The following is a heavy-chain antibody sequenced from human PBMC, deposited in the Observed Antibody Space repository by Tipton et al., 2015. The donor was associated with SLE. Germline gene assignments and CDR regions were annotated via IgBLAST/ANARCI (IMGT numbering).Heavy chain of an antibody. CDR1: GGSISSYY. V-gene: IGHV4-59*01. J-gene: IGHJ4*02. CDR2: IYYSRST. CDR3: ASGCGGDCYLYFDY. Sequence: TLSLTCTVSGGSISSYYWSWIRQPPGKGLEWIGYIYYSRSTNYNPSLKSRVTISVDTSKNQFSLKLSSVTAADTAVYYCASGCGGDCYLYFDYWGQGTLVTVSS. D-gene: IGHD2-21*02.